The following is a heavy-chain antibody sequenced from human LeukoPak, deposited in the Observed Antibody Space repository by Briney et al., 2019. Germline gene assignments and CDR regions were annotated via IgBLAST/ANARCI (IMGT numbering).Heavy chain of an antibody. Sequence: GGSLRLSCAASGFTFSYFYMTWIRQAPGKGLEWVSYISSSGSTIYYADSVKGRFTISRDNAKNSLYLQMNSLRAEDTAVYYCSRDPRNLDYWGQGTLVTVSS. CDR1: GFTFSYFY. V-gene: IGHV3-11*01. D-gene: IGHD1-14*01. CDR2: ISSSGSTI. CDR3: SRDPRNLDY. J-gene: IGHJ4*02.